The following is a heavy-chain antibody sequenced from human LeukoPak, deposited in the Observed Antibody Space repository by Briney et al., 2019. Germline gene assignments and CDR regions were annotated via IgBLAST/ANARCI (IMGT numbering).Heavy chain of an antibody. CDR1: GFTFGDYA. CDR3: SRVSLHGNSVHLDY. Sequence: GGSLRLSCTASGFTFGDYAVTWVRLAPGKGLEWVGLIRSKSYGGTTEFAASVEGRFTISRDDSKSIAYLQMNSLKTEDTAVYYCSRVSLHGNSVHLDYWGQGTLVTVSS. J-gene: IGHJ4*02. V-gene: IGHV3-49*04. CDR2: IRSKSYGGTT. D-gene: IGHD2/OR15-2a*01.